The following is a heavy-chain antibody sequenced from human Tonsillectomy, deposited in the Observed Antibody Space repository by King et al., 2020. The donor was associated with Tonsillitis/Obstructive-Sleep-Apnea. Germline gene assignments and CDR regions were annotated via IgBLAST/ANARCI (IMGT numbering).Heavy chain of an antibody. CDR1: GFTFSSFA. Sequence: VQLVESGGGVVQPGKSLRLSCAASGFTFSSFAMHWVRQAPGKGLEWGALISYDASNKFYADSVRGRFTISRDFSRNTLFLQMNSLRPEDTAVYYCARDLRRVSTIGGVVVVGGSSYWGQGTLVTVSS. D-gene: IGHD3-16*02. CDR3: ARDLRRVSTIGGVVVVGGSSY. V-gene: IGHV3-30-3*01. J-gene: IGHJ4*02. CDR2: ISYDASNK.